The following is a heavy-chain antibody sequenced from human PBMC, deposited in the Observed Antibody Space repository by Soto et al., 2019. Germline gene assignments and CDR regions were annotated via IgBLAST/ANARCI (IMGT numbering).Heavy chain of an antibody. CDR3: ARDHRPDYYGSGSYGYGMDV. D-gene: IGHD3-10*01. Sequence: SVKVSCKASGGTFSSYAISWVRQAPGQGLEWMGGIIPIFGTAHYAQKFQGRVTITADESTSTAYMELSSLRSEDTAVYYCARDHRPDYYGSGSYGYGMDVWGQGTTVTVSS. J-gene: IGHJ6*02. V-gene: IGHV1-69*13. CDR1: GGTFSSYA. CDR2: IIPIFGTA.